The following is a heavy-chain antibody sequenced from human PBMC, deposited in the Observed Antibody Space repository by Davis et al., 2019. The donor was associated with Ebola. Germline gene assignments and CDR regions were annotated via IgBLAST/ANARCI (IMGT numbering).Heavy chain of an antibody. CDR2: IYRGGST. CDR3: ARDGGYYGSGSYYFGGDYYYYGMDV. Sequence: GESLKISCTASGFNVSGNYMSWVRQAPGKGLEWVAVIYRGGSTYYADSVKGRFTISRDNAKNSLYLQMNSLRDEDTAVYYCARDGGYYGSGSYYFGGDYYYYGMDVWGQGTTVTVSS. CDR1: GFNVSGNY. V-gene: IGHV3-53*01. D-gene: IGHD3-10*01. J-gene: IGHJ6*02.